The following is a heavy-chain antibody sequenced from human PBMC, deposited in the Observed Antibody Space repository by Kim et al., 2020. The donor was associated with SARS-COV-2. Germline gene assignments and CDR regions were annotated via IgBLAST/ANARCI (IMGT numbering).Heavy chain of an antibody. D-gene: IGHD6-19*01. V-gene: IGHV3-23*01. CDR3: AKDHPSSGWPTFDS. Sequence: GGSLRLSCAASGLTFSRYAMSWVRQAPGKGPEWIAAVNNGGNAYYANFAKGRFTVSRDNNRNTLDLQMNSLTAEDTALYFCAKDHPSSGWPTFDSWGQGT. J-gene: IGHJ4*02. CDR2: VNNGGNA. CDR1: GLTFSRYA.